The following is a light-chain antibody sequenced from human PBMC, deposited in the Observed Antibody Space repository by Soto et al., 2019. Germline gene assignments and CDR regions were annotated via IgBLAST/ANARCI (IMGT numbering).Light chain of an antibody. CDR2: GAS. J-gene: IGKJ4*01. Sequence: EIVMTQSPATLSVSPGERATLSCRASQSVSSNLAWYQQKPGQAPRLLIYGASTRATGIPARFSGSGSGTEFTLTISSLQSEDFAVYYCQQSNNWPPLALGGGTKGDIK. CDR3: QQSNNWPPLA. CDR1: QSVSSN. V-gene: IGKV3-15*01.